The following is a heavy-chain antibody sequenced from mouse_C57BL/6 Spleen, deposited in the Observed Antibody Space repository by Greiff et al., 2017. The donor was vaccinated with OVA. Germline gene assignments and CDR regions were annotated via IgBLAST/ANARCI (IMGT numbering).Heavy chain of an antibody. J-gene: IGHJ3*01. CDR3: ARNYYGSSYPCAY. D-gene: IGHD1-1*01. Sequence: EVKVVESGGGLVKPGGSLKLSCAASGFTFSDYGMHWVRQAPEKGLEWVAYISSGSSTIYYADTVKGRFTISRDNAKNTLFLQMTSLRSEDTAMYYCARNYYGSSYPCAYWGQGTLVTVSA. V-gene: IGHV5-17*01. CDR1: GFTFSDYG. CDR2: ISSGSSTI.